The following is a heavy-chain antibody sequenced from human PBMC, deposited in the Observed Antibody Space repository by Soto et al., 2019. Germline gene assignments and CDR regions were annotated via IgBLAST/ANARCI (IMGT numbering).Heavy chain of an antibody. V-gene: IGHV1-18*01. CDR3: ARDLDVAGNNWFDP. J-gene: IGHJ5*02. D-gene: IGHD6-19*01. CDR1: GYTFTSYG. CDR2: ISAYNGNT. Sequence: SVKVSCKASGYTFTSYGISWVRQAPGQGLEWMGWISAYNGNTNYAQKLQGRVTMTTDPSTSTAYMELRSLRSDDTAVYYCARDLDVAGNNWFDPWGQGTLVTVSS.